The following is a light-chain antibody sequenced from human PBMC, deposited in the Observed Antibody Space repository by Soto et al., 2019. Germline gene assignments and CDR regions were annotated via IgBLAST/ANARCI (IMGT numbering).Light chain of an antibody. Sequence: DIQMTQSPSSLSASVGDRVTITCRASQYISSFLAWYQQKPGKVPKLLIYAASTLQSGVPSRFSGSGSGTDFTLTISSLQPEDFATYFCQKYNGAPQTFGQGTKVDIK. CDR1: QYISSF. V-gene: IGKV1-27*01. CDR2: AAS. CDR3: QKYNGAPQT. J-gene: IGKJ1*01.